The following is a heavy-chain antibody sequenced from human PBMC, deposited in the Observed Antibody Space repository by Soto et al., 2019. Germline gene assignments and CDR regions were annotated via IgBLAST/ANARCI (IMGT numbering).Heavy chain of an antibody. CDR3: ARGANYGSGRYYYYYGMDV. J-gene: IGHJ6*02. D-gene: IGHD3-10*01. Sequence: ASVKVSCKASGYTFTGYYMHWVRQAPGQGLEWMGWINPNSGGTNYAQKFQGWVTMTRDTSISTAYMELSRLRSDDTAVYYCARGANYGSGRYYYYYGMDVWGQGXTVTVYS. CDR1: GYTFTGYY. V-gene: IGHV1-2*04. CDR2: INPNSGGT.